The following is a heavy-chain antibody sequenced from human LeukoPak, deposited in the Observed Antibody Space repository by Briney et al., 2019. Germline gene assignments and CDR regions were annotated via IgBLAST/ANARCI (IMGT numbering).Heavy chain of an antibody. J-gene: IGHJ5*02. CDR2: ISAYNGNT. CDR1: GYTFTSYG. D-gene: IGHD6-13*01. V-gene: IGHV1-18*01. CDR3: ARVSLSSSWKNWFDP. Sequence: ASVKVSCKASGYTFTSYGISRVRQAPGQGLEWMGCISAYNGNTNYAQKLQGRVTMTTDTSTSTAYMELRSLRSDDTAVYYCARVSLSSSWKNWFDPWGQGTLVTVSS.